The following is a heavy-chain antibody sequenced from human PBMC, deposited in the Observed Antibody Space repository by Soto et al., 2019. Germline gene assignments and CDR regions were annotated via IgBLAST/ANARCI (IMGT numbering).Heavy chain of an antibody. CDR1: GYTFGNHW. J-gene: IGHJ4*02. CDR3: ATAEVDY. CDR2: MNSDGRII. V-gene: IGHV3-74*01. Sequence: PGGSLRLSCAVAGYTFGNHWMHWGRQAPGKGLEWVSRMNSDGRIINYADSVKGRFTVSRDNAKNTLYLQMDSLRVEDTAVYYCATAEVDYWGPGTLVTVSS.